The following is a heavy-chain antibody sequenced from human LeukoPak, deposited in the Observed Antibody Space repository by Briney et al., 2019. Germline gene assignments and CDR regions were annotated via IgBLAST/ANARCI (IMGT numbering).Heavy chain of an antibody. J-gene: IGHJ5*02. CDR1: GFNFISHW. Sequence: PGGSLRLSCAASGFNFISHWMTWVRQAPGKGLEWVANIRQDEGEKYYADSVTGRFTISRDNARNTLYLQMNSLRAEDTAVYHCARDLCTSTGCQYWFDPWGQGTLVTVSS. CDR2: IRQDEGEK. CDR3: ARDLCTSTGCQYWFDP. V-gene: IGHV3-7*01. D-gene: IGHD2-2*01.